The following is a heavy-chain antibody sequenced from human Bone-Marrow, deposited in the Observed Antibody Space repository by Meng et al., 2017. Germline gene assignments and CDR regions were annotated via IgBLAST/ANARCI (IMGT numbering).Heavy chain of an antibody. CDR3: ARGLDSGYSYGTIDY. CDR1: GFTFSSYS. V-gene: IGHV3-21*01. Sequence: EVRLVASGGGLVKPGGSLRISCAASGFTFSSYSMNWVRQAPGKGLEWVSSISSSSSYIYYADSVKGRFTISRDNAKNSLYLQMNSLRAEDTAVYYCARGLDSGYSYGTIDYWGQGTLVTVSS. D-gene: IGHD5-18*01. CDR2: ISSSSSYI. J-gene: IGHJ4*02.